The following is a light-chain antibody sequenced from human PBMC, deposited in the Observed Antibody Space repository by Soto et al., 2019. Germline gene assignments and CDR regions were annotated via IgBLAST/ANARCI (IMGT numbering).Light chain of an antibody. V-gene: IGLV2-14*04. CDR3: SSYTSISPYV. Sequence: NSSDVGGYNFVSWYQQHPDKAPKLMIYDVTNRPSGVSNRFSGSKSGNTASLTISGLQAEDEADYYCSSYTSISPYVFGTGIKVTVL. CDR2: DVT. J-gene: IGLJ1*01. CDR1: SSDVGGYNF.